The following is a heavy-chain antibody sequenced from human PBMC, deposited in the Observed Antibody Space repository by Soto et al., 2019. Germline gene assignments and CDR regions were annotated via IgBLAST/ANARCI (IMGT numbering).Heavy chain of an antibody. J-gene: IGHJ1*01. V-gene: IGHV1-18*04. CDR1: GYTFTSYG. CDR2: ISPLKGRT. Sequence: QVRLVQSGPDLKRPGASMKVSCKASGYTFTSYGISWVRQAPGQGLQWMAWISPLKGRTQYSQKAQGRVTLSTDTPSNTADKEMTPLRLDATAVYYCAMDYGGRTEYFKHWGQGTLVTVS. CDR3: AMDYGGRTEYFKH. D-gene: IGHD4-17*01.